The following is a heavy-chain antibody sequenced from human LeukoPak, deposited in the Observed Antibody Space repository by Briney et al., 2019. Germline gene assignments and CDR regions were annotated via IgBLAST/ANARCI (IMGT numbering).Heavy chain of an antibody. CDR3: AREGSIVGATTEGTFDY. Sequence: GVSLRLSCAASGFTFSSYGMSWVRQAPGKGLEWVSAISGSGGSTYYADSVKGRFTISRDNAKNSLYLQMNSLRAEDTAVYYCAREGSIVGATTEGTFDYWGQGTLVTVSS. J-gene: IGHJ4*02. D-gene: IGHD1-26*01. CDR1: GFTFSSYG. CDR2: ISGSGGST. V-gene: IGHV3-23*01.